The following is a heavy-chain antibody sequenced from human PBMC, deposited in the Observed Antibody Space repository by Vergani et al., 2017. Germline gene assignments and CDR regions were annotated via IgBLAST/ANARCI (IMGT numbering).Heavy chain of an antibody. CDR3: AKDWSSTAAGFDD. D-gene: IGHD6-13*01. CDR2: ISWNSANI. V-gene: IGHV3-9*01. CDR1: GFTFDDYA. J-gene: IGHJ4*02. Sequence: DVDLVESGGGFVQPGGSRRLSCAASGFTFDDYAMHWVRQGPGKGLEWVSGISWNSANIDYADSVKGRFTISRDNTKNSIHLQMNNLRTEDTAFYYCAKDWSSTAAGFDDWGQGTLVTVSS.